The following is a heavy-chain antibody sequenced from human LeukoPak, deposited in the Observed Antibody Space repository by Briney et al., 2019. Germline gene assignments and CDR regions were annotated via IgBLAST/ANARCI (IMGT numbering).Heavy chain of an antibody. CDR1: GGTFSSYT. Sequence: ASVKVSCKASGGTFSSYTISWVRQAPGQGLEWMARIIPILGIANYAQKFQGRVTITADKSTSTAYMELSSLRSEDTAVYYCAILGGVGATYFDYWGQGTLVTVSS. D-gene: IGHD1-26*01. V-gene: IGHV1-69*02. CDR3: AILGGVGATYFDY. CDR2: IIPILGIA. J-gene: IGHJ4*02.